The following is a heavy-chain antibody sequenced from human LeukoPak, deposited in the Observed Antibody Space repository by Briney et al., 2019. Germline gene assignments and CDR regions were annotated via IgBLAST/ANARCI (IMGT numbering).Heavy chain of an antibody. V-gene: IGHV1-69*01. D-gene: IGHD1-26*01. J-gene: IGHJ4*02. CDR2: IIPIFGTA. Sequence: EASVKVSCKASGGTFSSYAISWVRQAPGQGLEWMGGIIPIFGTANYAQKFQGRVTITADESTSTAYMELSSLRSEDTAVYYCARGGVGAPPGYWGQGTLVTVSS. CDR3: ARGGVGAPPGY. CDR1: GGTFSSYA.